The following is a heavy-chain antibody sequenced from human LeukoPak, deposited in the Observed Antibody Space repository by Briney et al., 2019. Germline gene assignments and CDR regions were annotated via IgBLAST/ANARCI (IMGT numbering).Heavy chain of an antibody. CDR2: INHSGST. J-gene: IGHJ6*04. D-gene: IGHD3-10*01. V-gene: IGHV4-34*01. CDR1: GGSFSRYY. Sequence: SETLSLTRAVYGGSFSRYYWSWIRQPPGKGLEWIGEINHSGSTKYNPSLKSRVTISVDTSQNQFSLKLSSVTAADTAVYYCARTHYYGSGSYYNLRYYYGMDVWGKGTTVTVSS. CDR3: ARTHYYGSGSYYNLRYYYGMDV.